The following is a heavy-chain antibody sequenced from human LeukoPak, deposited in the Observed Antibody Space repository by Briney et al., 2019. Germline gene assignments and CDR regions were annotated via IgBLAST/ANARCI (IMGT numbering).Heavy chain of an antibody. CDR3: ARGGVVVAGYFDY. CDR1: GGTFSSYA. Sequence: VASVKVSCKASGGTFSSYAISWVRQAPGQGLEWMGGIIPIFGTANYAQKFQGRVAITTDESTSTAYMELSSLRSEDTAVYYCARGGVVVAGYFDYWGQGTLVTVSS. V-gene: IGHV1-69*05. D-gene: IGHD6-19*01. J-gene: IGHJ4*02. CDR2: IIPIFGTA.